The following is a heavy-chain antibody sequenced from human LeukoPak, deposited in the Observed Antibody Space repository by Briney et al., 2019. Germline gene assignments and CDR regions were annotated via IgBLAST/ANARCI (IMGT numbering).Heavy chain of an antibody. V-gene: IGHV5-51*01. CDR2: LYPGDSDT. CDR1: GYSFTSYW. CDR3: ARHTRYSYGNYYYYMDV. D-gene: IGHD5-18*01. J-gene: IGHJ6*03. Sequence: GESLKISCKGSGYSFTSYWIGWMRLMPGKGLECMGILYPGDSDTRYSPSFQGQVTISADKSISTAYLQWSSLKASDTAMYYCARHTRYSYGNYYYYMDVWGKGTTVTVSS.